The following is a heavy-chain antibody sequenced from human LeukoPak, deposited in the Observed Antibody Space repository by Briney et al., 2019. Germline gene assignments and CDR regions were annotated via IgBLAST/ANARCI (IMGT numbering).Heavy chain of an antibody. CDR1: GFTFSSYW. Sequence: PGGSLRLSCAVSGFTFSSYWMHWVRQAPGKGLVWISRINSDGSTTTYADSVKGPFTISRDNAKNTLYPQMNSLRAEDTAVYYCARGYSSGLYYFDYWGQGTLVTVSS. V-gene: IGHV3-74*01. J-gene: IGHJ4*02. CDR3: ARGYSSGLYYFDY. CDR2: INSDGSTT. D-gene: IGHD6-19*01.